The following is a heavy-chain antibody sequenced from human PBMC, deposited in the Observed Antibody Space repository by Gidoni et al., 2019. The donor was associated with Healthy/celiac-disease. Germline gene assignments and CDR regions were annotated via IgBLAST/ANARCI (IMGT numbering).Heavy chain of an antibody. D-gene: IGHD2-2*01. CDR3: ANLDTSSTSYYYYGMDV. CDR2: INPNSGGT. J-gene: IGHJ6*02. CDR1: GYTFTGYY. Sequence: QVQLVQSGAEVKKPGASVKVSCKASGYTFTGYYMHWVRQAPGQGLEWMGWINPNSGGTNYAQKFQGRVTMTRDTSISTAYMELSRLRSDDTAVYYCANLDTSSTSYYYYGMDVWGQGTTVTVSS. V-gene: IGHV1-2*02.